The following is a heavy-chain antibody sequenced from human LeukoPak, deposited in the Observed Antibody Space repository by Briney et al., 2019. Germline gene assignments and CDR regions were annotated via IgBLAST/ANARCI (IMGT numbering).Heavy chain of an antibody. CDR3: ARAYLAIAVPALYGMDV. J-gene: IGHJ6*02. CDR1: GFTLSSYE. D-gene: IGHD2-2*01. CDR2: ISRSGSNK. Sequence: AGSLRLSCAASGFTLSSYEMNWVRQAPWKALEWASYISRSGSNKYYADSVKGRFTISRDNAKNSLYLQMNSLRAEDTAVYYCARAYLAIAVPALYGMDVWGQGTTVTVSS. V-gene: IGHV3-48*03.